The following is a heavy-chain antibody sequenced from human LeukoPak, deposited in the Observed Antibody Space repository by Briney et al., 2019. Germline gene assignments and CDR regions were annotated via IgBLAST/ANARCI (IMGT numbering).Heavy chain of an antibody. Sequence: SETLSLTCTVSGGSISSYYWSWIRQPPGKGLEWIGYIYYSGSTNYNPSLKSRVTISVDTSKNQFSLQLKSVTPEDTAMYYCAREEESSGWSFDYWGQGILVTVSS. CDR3: AREEESSGWSFDY. J-gene: IGHJ4*02. D-gene: IGHD6-19*01. V-gene: IGHV4-59*12. CDR2: IYYSGST. CDR1: GGSISSYY.